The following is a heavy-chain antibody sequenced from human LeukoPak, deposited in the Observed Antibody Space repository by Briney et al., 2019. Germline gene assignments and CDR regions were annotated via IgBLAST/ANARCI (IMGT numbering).Heavy chain of an antibody. CDR2: IYHSGST. J-gene: IGHJ4*02. CDR3: ARGGPAVLYYFDF. D-gene: IGHD2-8*01. V-gene: IGHV4-4*02. CDR1: GGSISSSNW. Sequence: PSETLSLTCAVSGGSISSSNWWSWVRQPPGKGLEWIGEIYHSGSTNYNPSLKSRVTISVDKSKNQFSLKLSSVAAADTAMYYCARGGPAVLYYFDFWGQGTLVTVSS.